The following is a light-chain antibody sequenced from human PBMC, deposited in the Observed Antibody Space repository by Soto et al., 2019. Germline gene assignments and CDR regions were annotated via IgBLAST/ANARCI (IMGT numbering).Light chain of an antibody. CDR3: QLYGRSTMYT. V-gene: IGKV3-15*01. J-gene: IGKJ2*01. Sequence: EIVMTQSPATLSVSPGERATLSCRASQSVSSNLAWYQQKPGQAPRLLIYGASTRATGIPARFSGSGSGTEFTLTISSLQSEDFAVYYCQLYGRSTMYTFGQGTRLEIK. CDR2: GAS. CDR1: QSVSSN.